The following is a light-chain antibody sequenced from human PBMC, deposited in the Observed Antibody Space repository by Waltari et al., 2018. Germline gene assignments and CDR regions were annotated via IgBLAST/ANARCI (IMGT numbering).Light chain of an antibody. Sequence: LGLTQSPSASASLGASVKITCSLPGEYSAYAIAWHQQQPLEGPRYLMTVNSYGSHKKGDGISERSSVSSSDLDRYPIISRLQSDDEADYFCQTWGTGIQVFGSGTKLTVL. V-gene: IGLV4-69*01. CDR1: GEYSAYA. CDR2: VNSYGSH. CDR3: QTWGTGIQV. J-gene: IGLJ3*02.